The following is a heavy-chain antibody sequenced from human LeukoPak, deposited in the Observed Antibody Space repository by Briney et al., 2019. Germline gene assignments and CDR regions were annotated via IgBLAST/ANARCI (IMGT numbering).Heavy chain of an antibody. CDR1: GYSFTSYW. CDR3: ARRSSGSYSVGGYYYYMDV. CDR2: IYPGDSDT. Sequence: GESLKISCKGSGYSFTSYWIGWVRQMPGKGLEWMWIIYPGDSDTRYSPSFQGQVTISADKSISTAYLQWSSLKASDTAMYYCARRSSGSYSVGGYYYYMDVWGKGTTVTVSS. V-gene: IGHV5-51*01. J-gene: IGHJ6*03. D-gene: IGHD1-26*01.